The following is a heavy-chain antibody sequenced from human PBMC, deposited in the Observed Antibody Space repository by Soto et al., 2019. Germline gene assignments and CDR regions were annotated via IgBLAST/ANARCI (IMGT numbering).Heavy chain of an antibody. CDR1: GNSISSGSY. Sequence: SETLSLTCDVSGNSISSGSYWGWIRQHPGKGLEWIGYIYYSGSTYYNPSLKSRVTISIDTSKNQFSLKLSSVTAADTAVYYCAGGDERGPRFWGQGILVT. CDR3: AGGDERGPRF. V-gene: IGHV4-31*11. CDR2: IYYSGST. J-gene: IGHJ4*02. D-gene: IGHD1-1*01.